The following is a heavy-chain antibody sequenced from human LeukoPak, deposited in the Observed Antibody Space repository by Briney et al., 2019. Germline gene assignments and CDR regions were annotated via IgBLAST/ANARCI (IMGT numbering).Heavy chain of an antibody. J-gene: IGHJ5*02. CDR2: IYYSGST. V-gene: IGHV4-59*08. Sequence: SETLFLTCTVSGGSISSYYWSWIRQPPGKGLEWIGYIYYSGSTNYNPSLKSRVTISVDTSKNQFSLKLSSVTAADTAVYYCARQGTVASLGWFDPWGQGTLVTVSS. CDR3: ARQGTVASLGWFDP. D-gene: IGHD4-23*01. CDR1: GGSISSYY.